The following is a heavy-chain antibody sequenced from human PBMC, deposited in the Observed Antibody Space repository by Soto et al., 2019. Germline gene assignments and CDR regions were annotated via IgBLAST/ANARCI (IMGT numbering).Heavy chain of an antibody. V-gene: IGHV1-18*01. CDR2: SSAYNGNT. D-gene: IGHD6-6*01. CDR3: ARVPYSSSGSVFDY. Sequence: QVQLVQSGAEVKKPGASVKVSCKASGYTFTSYGISWVRQAPGQALEWMGWSSAYNGNTNYAQKLQGRVTRTTDSSTSTAYMELRSLRSDDRAVYYCARVPYSSSGSVFDYWGQGTLVTVSS. J-gene: IGHJ4*02. CDR1: GYTFTSYG.